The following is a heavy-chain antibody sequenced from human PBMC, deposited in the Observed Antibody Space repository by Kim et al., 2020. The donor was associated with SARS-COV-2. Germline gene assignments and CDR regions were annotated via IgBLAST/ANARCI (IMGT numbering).Heavy chain of an antibody. D-gene: IGHD2-2*01. CDR2: IIPIFGTA. V-gene: IGHV1-69*13. Sequence: SVKVSCKASGGTFSSYAISWVRQAPGQGLEWMGGIIPIFGTANYAQKFQGRVTITADESTSTAYMELSSLRSEDTAVYYCARGGPGRDIVVVPAATPLLNYYYMDVWGKGTTVTVSS. CDR1: GGTFSSYA. J-gene: IGHJ6*03. CDR3: ARGGPGRDIVVVPAATPLLNYYYMDV.